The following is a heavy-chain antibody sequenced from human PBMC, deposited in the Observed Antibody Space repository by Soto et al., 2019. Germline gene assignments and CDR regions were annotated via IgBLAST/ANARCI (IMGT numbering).Heavy chain of an antibody. CDR3: ARHMVRGEISWFDP. J-gene: IGHJ5*02. CDR1: GGTFSSYS. Sequence: QVQLVQSGAEVKKPGSSVKVSCKASGGTFSSYSISWVRQAPGQGLEWMGRIIPKIGMANYAQKFQGRVTITADKSTSTAFLDLSSLRSEDTAVYYCARHMVRGEISWFDPWGQGTLVTVSS. D-gene: IGHD3-10*01. CDR2: IIPKIGMA. V-gene: IGHV1-69*02.